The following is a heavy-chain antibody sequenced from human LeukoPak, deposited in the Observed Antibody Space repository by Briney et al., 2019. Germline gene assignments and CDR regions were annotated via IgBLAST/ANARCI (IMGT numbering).Heavy chain of an antibody. V-gene: IGHV3-30-3*01. D-gene: IGHD4-11*01. CDR1: GFTFSNYD. CDR3: ARDLSNYYFDY. J-gene: IGHJ4*02. Sequence: PGGSLRLSCAASGFTFSNYDMHWVRQAPGKGLEWVAFISFDGNNNHYADSVKGRFTISRDNSKNTLYMQMNSLRAGDTAVYYCARDLSNYYFDYWGQGTLVTVSS. CDR2: ISFDGNNN.